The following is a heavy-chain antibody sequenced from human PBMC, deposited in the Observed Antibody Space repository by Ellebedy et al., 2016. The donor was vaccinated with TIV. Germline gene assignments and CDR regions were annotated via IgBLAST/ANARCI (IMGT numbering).Heavy chain of an antibody. CDR2: IWYDGSNK. D-gene: IGHD1-1*01. V-gene: IGHV3-33*08. J-gene: IGHJ3*02. Sequence: GGSLRLSCAASGFTFSSYGMHWVRQAPGKGLEWVAVIWYDGSNKYYADSVKGRFTISRDNSKNTLYLQMNSLRAEDTAVYYCARDDSRPGNGFDIWGLGTMVTVSS. CDR1: GFTFSSYG. CDR3: ARDDSRPGNGFDI.